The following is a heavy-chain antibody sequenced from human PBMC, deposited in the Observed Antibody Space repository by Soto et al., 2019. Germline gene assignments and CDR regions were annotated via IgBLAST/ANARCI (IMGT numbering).Heavy chain of an antibody. CDR1: GGSFSGYY. D-gene: IGHD2-2*02. CDR2: INHSGST. CDR3: ARGVIVVVPAAIGRHWFDP. Sequence: QVQLQQWGAGLLKPSETLSLTCAVYGGSFSGYYWSWIRQPPGKGLEWIGEINHSGSTNYNPSLKGRVTLSVDTSKNQFSLKLSSVTAANTAVYYCARGVIVVVPAAIGRHWFDPWGQGTLVTVSS. J-gene: IGHJ5*02. V-gene: IGHV4-34*01.